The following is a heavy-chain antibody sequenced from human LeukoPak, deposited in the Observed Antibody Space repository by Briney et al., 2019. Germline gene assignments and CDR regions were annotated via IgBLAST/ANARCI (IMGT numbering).Heavy chain of an antibody. CDR2: INYSGST. CDR3: ARGYDILTGYKGGGYVY. Sequence: SETLSLTCAVYGGSFSGYYWSWIRQPPGKGLEWIGEINYSGSTNYNPSLKSRVTISVDTSKNQFSLKLSSVTAADTAVYYYARGYDILTGYKGGGYVYWGQGTLVTVSS. D-gene: IGHD3-9*01. CDR1: GGSFSGYY. V-gene: IGHV4-34*01. J-gene: IGHJ4*02.